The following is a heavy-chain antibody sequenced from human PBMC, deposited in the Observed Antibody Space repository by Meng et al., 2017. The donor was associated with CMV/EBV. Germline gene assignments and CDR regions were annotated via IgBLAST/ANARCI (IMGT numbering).Heavy chain of an antibody. Sequence: GESLKISCAASGFTFDDYGMSWVRQAPGKGLEWVSGINWNGGSTGYADSVKGRFTISRDNAKNSLYLQMNSLRAEDTALYYCARDLVVSPEDYYYGMDVWGQGTTVTVSS. J-gene: IGHJ6*02. CDR1: GFTFDDYG. CDR3: ARDLVVSPEDYYYGMDV. D-gene: IGHD1-14*01. CDR2: INWNGGST. V-gene: IGHV3-20*04.